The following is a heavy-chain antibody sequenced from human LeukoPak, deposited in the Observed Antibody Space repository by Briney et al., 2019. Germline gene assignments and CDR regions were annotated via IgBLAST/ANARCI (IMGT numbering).Heavy chain of an antibody. CDR1: GFTFSSYD. CDR3: AKDRHAPGRYCSTTTCFPFDP. CDR2: ISGSGGST. J-gene: IGHJ5*02. D-gene: IGHD2-2*01. V-gene: IGHV3-23*01. Sequence: GGSLRLSCVVSGFTFSSYDMSWVRQAPGKGLEWVSSISGSGGSTYYADSVKGRFTISRDNSKSTLYLQMNSLRAEDTAVYYCAKDRHAPGRYCSTTTCFPFDPWGQGTLVTVSS.